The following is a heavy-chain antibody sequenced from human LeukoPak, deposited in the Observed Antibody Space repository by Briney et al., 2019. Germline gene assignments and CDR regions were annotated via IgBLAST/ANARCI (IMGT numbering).Heavy chain of an antibody. CDR3: ARQEASDDAFDI. CDR1: GYSFTSYW. V-gene: IGHV5-10-1*01. Sequence: GESLQISSKGSGYSFTSYWISWVRPMPGKGLEWMGRIDPSDSYTNYSPSFQGHVTISADKSISTAYLQWSSLKASDTAMYYCARQEASDDAFDIWGQGTMVTVSS. CDR2: IDPSDSYT. J-gene: IGHJ3*02.